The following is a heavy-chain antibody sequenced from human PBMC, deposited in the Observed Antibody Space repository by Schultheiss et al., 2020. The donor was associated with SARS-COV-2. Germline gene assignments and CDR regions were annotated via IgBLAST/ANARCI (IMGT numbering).Heavy chain of an antibody. V-gene: IGHV4-59*08. J-gene: IGHJ4*02. CDR1: GGSISSYY. CDR3: ARLAGDYGGNWGYYFDY. CDR2: IYYSGST. Sequence: ETLSLTCTVSGGSISSYYWSWIRQPPGKGLEWIGYIYYSGSTNYNPSLKSRVTISVDTSKNQFSLKLSSVTAADTAVYYCARLAGDYGGNWGYYFDYWGQGTLVTVSS. D-gene: IGHD4-23*01.